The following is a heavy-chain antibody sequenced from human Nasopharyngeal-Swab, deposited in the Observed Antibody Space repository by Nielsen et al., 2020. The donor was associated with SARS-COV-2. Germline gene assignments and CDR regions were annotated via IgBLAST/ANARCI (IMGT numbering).Heavy chain of an antibody. V-gene: IGHV3-30-3*01. Sequence: GGSLRLSCTASGFTLRKYVMYWVRQAPGMGLEWVASISYDGNYKSYADSVKGRFTISRDNAKNSLYLQMDSLRADDTAVYYCARESVVTGMDDATDIWGQGTMVTVS. D-gene: IGHD2-21*02. CDR2: ISYDGNYK. CDR3: ARESVVTGMDDATDI. CDR1: GFTLRKYV. J-gene: IGHJ3*02.